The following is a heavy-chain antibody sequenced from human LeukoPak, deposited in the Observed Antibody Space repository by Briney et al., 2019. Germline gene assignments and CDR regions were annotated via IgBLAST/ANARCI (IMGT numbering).Heavy chain of an antibody. CDR2: IYYSGNT. CDR3: ARGVEGYDVSGFYYDY. Sequence: SETLSLTCTVSGGSISSYYWSWIRQPPGKGLEWIGYIYYSGNTNYNPSLKSRVTISVDTSKNQFSLKLSSVTAADTAVYYCARGVEGYDVSGFYYDYWGQGTLVTVSS. J-gene: IGHJ4*02. V-gene: IGHV4-59*01. D-gene: IGHD3-22*01. CDR1: GGSISSYY.